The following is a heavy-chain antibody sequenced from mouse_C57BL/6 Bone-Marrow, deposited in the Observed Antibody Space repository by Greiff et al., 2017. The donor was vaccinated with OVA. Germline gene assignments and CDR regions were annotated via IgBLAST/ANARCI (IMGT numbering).Heavy chain of an antibody. D-gene: IGHD1-1*01. CDR1: GYTFTDYN. CDR2: INPNNGGT. CDR3: ARHGSSTGSWFAY. Sequence: VQLQQSGPELVKPGASVQIPCKASGYTFTDYNMDWVKQSHGKSLEWIGDINPNNGGTIYNQKFKGKATLTVDKSSSTAYMELRSLTSEDTAVYYCARHGSSTGSWFAYWGQGTLVTVSA. J-gene: IGHJ3*01. V-gene: IGHV1-18*01.